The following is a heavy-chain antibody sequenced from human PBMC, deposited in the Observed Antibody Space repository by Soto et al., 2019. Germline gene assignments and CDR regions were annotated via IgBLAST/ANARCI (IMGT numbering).Heavy chain of an antibody. Sequence: QVQLVESGGGVGKPGGSLRLSCAASGFTFGDYYMSWTRQAPGKGLEWVAYISGSSGNIYYADPVKGRFTISRDNAKNSLYLQTNSLRADDTAVYYCARDRYSGSDAYMDVWGNGTTVTVSS. CDR2: ISGSSGNI. V-gene: IGHV3-11*01. J-gene: IGHJ6*03. CDR3: ARDRYSGSDAYMDV. CDR1: GFTFGDYY. D-gene: IGHD5-12*01.